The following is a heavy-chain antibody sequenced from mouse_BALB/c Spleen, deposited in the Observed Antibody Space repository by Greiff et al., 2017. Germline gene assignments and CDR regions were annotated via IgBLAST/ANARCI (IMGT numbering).Heavy chain of an antibody. V-gene: IGHV5-9-3*01. CDR3: ARRGTGAWFAY. Sequence: DVHLVESGGGLVKPGGSLKLSCAASGFTFSSYAMSWVRQTPEKRLEWVATISSGGSYTYYPDSVKGRFTISRDNAKNTLYLQMSSLRSEDTAMYYCARRGTGAWFAYWGQGTLVTVSA. D-gene: IGHD3-1*01. CDR2: ISSGGSYT. CDR1: GFTFSSYA. J-gene: IGHJ3*01.